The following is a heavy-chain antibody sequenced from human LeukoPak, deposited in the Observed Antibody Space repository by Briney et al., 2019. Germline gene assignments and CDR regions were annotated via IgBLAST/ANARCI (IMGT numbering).Heavy chain of an antibody. D-gene: IGHD3-10*01. CDR2: VKSKSGGGTA. J-gene: IGHJ4*02. Sequence: GGSLRLSCAASGFTFSNAWMNWVRQAPGKGLEWVGRVKSKSGGGTADYAAPLKGRFTILRDDSKTTVYLQMNSLKTEDTAVYYCAADVRITMEYWGQGTLVTVSS. CDR3: AADVRITMEY. CDR1: GFTFSNAW. V-gene: IGHV3-15*01.